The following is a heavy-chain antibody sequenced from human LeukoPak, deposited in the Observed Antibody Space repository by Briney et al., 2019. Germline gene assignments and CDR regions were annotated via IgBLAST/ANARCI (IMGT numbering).Heavy chain of an antibody. CDR2: INSDGSST. CDR1: GFTFSDYW. Sequence: GGSLRLSCAASGFTFSDYWMHWVRQAPGKGLVWVSRINSDGSSTSYADSVKGRFTISRDNAKNTLYLQMNSLRAEDTAVYYCTSDIAVAGGRDGLFDYWGQGTLVTVSS. CDR3: TSDIAVAGGRDGLFDY. V-gene: IGHV3-74*01. D-gene: IGHD6-19*01. J-gene: IGHJ4*02.